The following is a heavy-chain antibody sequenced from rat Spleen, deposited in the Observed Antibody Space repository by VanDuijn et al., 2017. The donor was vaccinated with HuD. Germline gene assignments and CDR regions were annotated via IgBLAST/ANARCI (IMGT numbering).Heavy chain of an antibody. CDR2: INYDGRST. CDR3: TRVGHY. J-gene: IGHJ2*01. V-gene: IGHV5-31*01. CDR1: GFTFNNYW. D-gene: IGHD1-12*01. Sequence: EVQLVESGGGLVQPGRSLKLSCVASGFTFNNYWMTWIRQAPTKGLEWVATINYDGRSTFYRDSVRDRFTISRDNAKSTLYLQMDSLRSEDTATYYCTRVGHYWGQGVMVTVSS.